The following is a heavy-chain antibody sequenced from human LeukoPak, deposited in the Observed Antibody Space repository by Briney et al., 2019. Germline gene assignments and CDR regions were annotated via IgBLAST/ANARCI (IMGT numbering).Heavy chain of an antibody. J-gene: IGHJ4*02. CDR3: TRDVDHYFDY. Sequence: PGGSLRLSCAASGFTFSTYAMNWVRQAPGRGLEWVSTISGSGGGTHYADSVKGRFTISRDNSKNTLYLQMNSLRAEDTAVYYCTRDVDHYFDYWGQGNLVTVSS. CDR2: ISGSGGGT. V-gene: IGHV3-23*01. CDR1: GFTFSTYA.